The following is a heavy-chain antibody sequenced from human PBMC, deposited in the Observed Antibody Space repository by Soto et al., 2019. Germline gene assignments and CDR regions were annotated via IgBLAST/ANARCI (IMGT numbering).Heavy chain of an antibody. CDR2: IYYSGST. CDR1: GGSISSSSYY. D-gene: IGHD6-19*01. CDR3: ARHSSGWYATFDY. V-gene: IGHV4-39*01. J-gene: IGHJ4*02. Sequence: PSETLSLTCTVSGGSISSSSYYWGWIRQPPGKGLGWIGSIYYSGSTYYNPSLKSRVTISVDTSKNQFSLKLSYVTAADTAVYYCARHSSGWYATFDYWGQGTLVTVSS.